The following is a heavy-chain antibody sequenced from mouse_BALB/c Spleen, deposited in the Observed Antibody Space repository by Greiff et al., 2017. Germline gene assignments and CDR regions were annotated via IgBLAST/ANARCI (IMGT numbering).Heavy chain of an antibody. CDR3: ARGDSYGY. CDR1: GFNIKDTY. CDR2: IDPANGNT. Sequence: EVQLVESGAELVKPGASVKLSCTASGFNIKDTYMHWVKQRPEQGLEWIGRIDPANGNTKYDPKFQGKATITADTSSNTAYLQLSSLTSEDTAVYYCARGDSYGYWGQGTTLTVSS. V-gene: IGHV14-3*02. D-gene: IGHD1-1*01. J-gene: IGHJ2*01.